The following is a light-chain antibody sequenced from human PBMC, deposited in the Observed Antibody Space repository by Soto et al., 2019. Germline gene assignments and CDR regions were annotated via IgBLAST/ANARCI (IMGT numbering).Light chain of an antibody. Sequence: EVVMTQSPATLSVSPGERATLSCRASQSVSRNLAWYQQRPGRAPRLLIYDASTGATNIPTRFSGSGSGTEFTLTISSLLSEDFAVYYCQQYNHWPLYTFGQGTKLEIK. J-gene: IGKJ2*01. CDR3: QQYNHWPLYT. V-gene: IGKV3-15*01. CDR2: DAS. CDR1: QSVSRN.